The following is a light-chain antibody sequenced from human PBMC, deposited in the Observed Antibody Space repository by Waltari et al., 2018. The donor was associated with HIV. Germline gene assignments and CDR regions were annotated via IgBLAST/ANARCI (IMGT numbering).Light chain of an antibody. V-gene: IGLV3-19*01. J-gene: IGLJ3*02. Sequence: SSELAQDPAVSVALGQTVRIPCQGDRVRSYYASWYQQKPGQAPVLVVYGENNRPSGIPDLFSGSTSRNTASLTIAGAQAEDEADYYCNSRDSSGHWFFGGGTKVTVL. CDR3: NSRDSSGHWF. CDR2: GEN. CDR1: RVRSYY.